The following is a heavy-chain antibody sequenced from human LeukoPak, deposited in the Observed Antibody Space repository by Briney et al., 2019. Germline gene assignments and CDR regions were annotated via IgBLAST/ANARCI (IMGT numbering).Heavy chain of an antibody. Sequence: SETLSLTCTVSGGSISSSSYYWGWIRQPPGKGLEWIGSIYYSGSTYYNPSLKSRVTISVDTSKNQFSLKLSSVTAADTAVYYCARTSQLGGENNVDYWGQGTLVTVSS. CDR3: ARTSQLGGENNVDY. V-gene: IGHV4-39*01. CDR1: GGSISSSSYY. D-gene: IGHD6-6*01. J-gene: IGHJ4*02. CDR2: IYYSGST.